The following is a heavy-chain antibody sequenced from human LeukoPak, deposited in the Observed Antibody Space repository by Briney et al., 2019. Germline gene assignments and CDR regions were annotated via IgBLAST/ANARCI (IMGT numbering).Heavy chain of an antibody. CDR2: IYYSGST. CDR1: GDSISSGSYY. D-gene: IGHD4-23*01. CDR3: AILDYGGNFDAFDI. J-gene: IGHJ3*02. Sequence: SETLSLTCTVSGDSISSGSYYWSWIRQPPGKGLEWIGYIYYSGSTNYNPSLKSRVTISVDTSKNQFSLKLSSVTAADTAVYYCAILDYGGNFDAFDIWGQGTMVTVSS. V-gene: IGHV4-61*01.